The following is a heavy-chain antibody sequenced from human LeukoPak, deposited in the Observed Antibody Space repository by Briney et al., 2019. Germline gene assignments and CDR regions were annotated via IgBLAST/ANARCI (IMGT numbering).Heavy chain of an antibody. CDR3: ARIPPNYYDISAYLGYFDY. CDR2: IYYSGST. V-gene: IGHV4-39*01. D-gene: IGHD3-22*01. Sequence: SETLSLTCTVSGGSISSSSYYWGWIRQPPGKGLEWIGSIYYSGSTYYNPSLKSRVTISVDTSKNQFSLKLSSVTAADTAVYYCARIPPNYYDISAYLGYFDYWGQGTLVTVSS. CDR1: GGSISSSSYY. J-gene: IGHJ4*02.